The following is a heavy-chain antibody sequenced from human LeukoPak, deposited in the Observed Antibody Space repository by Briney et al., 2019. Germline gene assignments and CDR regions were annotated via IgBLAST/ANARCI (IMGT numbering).Heavy chain of an antibody. Sequence: PSETLSLTCTVSGGSISSYYWSWIRQPAGKGLEWIGRIYTSGSTNYNPSLKSRVTMSVDTSKSQFSLKLSSVTAADTAVYYCARDQEWLVQDYYYYYMDVWGKGTTVTVSS. CDR2: IYTSGST. D-gene: IGHD6-19*01. V-gene: IGHV4-4*07. J-gene: IGHJ6*03. CDR3: ARDQEWLVQDYYYYYMDV. CDR1: GGSISSYY.